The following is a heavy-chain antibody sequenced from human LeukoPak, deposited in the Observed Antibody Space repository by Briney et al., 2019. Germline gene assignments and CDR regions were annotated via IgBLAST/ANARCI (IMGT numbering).Heavy chain of an antibody. V-gene: IGHV3-30-3*01. CDR3: ARDQDGY. J-gene: IGHJ4*02. CDR2: ISYDGNNK. CDR1: GFIFSTYN. Sequence: GGSLRLSCAASGFIFSTYNMHWVRQAPGKGLAWVASISYDGNNKNYADSVKGRFTVSRDNSKNTLYLQMNSLSAEDTAVYYGARDQDGYWGQGTLVTVSS.